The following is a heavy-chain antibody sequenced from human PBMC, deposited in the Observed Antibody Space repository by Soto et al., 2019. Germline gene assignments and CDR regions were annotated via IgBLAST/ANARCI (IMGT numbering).Heavy chain of an antibody. J-gene: IGHJ6*02. CDR2: IYYSGNT. Sequence: PSETLSLTCTVSGDSINSGTYSWGWIRQPPGKGLEDIGTIYYSGNTYYNPSLKSRVTISVDTSKNQFSLKLSSVTAAGTAVYYCARVKRYTYYYYGMDYWGQGTLVTVSS. CDR3: ARVKRYTYYYYGMDY. V-gene: IGHV4-39*07. CDR1: GDSINSGTYS. D-gene: IGHD1-20*01.